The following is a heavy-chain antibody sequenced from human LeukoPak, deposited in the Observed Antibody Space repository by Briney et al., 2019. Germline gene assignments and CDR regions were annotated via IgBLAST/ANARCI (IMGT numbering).Heavy chain of an antibody. J-gene: IGHJ4*02. D-gene: IGHD2-21*02. CDR1: GFTVSSRY. V-gene: IGHV3-53*01. Sequence: PGGSLRLSCAASGFTVSSRYMSWVRQAPGKGLEWVSVIHGDGSTYYADSVKGRFTISRDNSKNTLYLQMNSLRAEDTAVYYCARGESSDCTCIDYWGQGTLVCVSS. CDR3: ARGESSDCTCIDY. CDR2: IHGDGST.